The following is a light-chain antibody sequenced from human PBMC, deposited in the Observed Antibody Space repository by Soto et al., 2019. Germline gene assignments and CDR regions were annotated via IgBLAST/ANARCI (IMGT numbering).Light chain of an antibody. V-gene: IGKV1-5*03. Sequence: DIQMTQSPSTLSSSVGDRVTLTCRASQTIGSWLAWYQQKPGKPPKLLIYKASSLESGVPSRFSGSGSGTEFTLTISSLQPDDFATYYCQQYHSYSQTFGQGTKVDIK. CDR2: KAS. J-gene: IGKJ1*01. CDR1: QTIGSW. CDR3: QQYHSYSQT.